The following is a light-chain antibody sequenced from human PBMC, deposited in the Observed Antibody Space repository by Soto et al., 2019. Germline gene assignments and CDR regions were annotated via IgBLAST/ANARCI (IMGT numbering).Light chain of an antibody. J-gene: IGKJ1*01. CDR2: KAA. Sequence: DIQLTQSPSTLSASVGDRVIITCRASQSPSGGLAWYQQKPGKAPKLLIYKAATLKSGVPSRFSGRGSGTEFTLASSSLRPDDFATYYCQQWNSYSWTFGQGTKVEI. CDR1: QSPSGG. V-gene: IGKV1-5*03. CDR3: QQWNSYSWT.